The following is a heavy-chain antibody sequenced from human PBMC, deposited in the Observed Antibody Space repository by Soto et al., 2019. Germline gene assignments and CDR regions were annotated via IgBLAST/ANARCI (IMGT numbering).Heavy chain of an antibody. J-gene: IGHJ5*02. D-gene: IGHD2-21*02. CDR2: IKSKTDGGTA. CDR3: TTDSYTSDCWLCVDP. CDR1: GFTFKYAW. V-gene: IGHV3-15*01. Sequence: PGGSLRLSCAASGFTFKYAWMSWVRQAPGKGLEWVGRIKSKTDGGTADYAAPVKGRFTISRDDSKNMVYLQMNSLKAEDTAVYFCTTDSYTSDCWLCVDPWGQGTLVTVSS.